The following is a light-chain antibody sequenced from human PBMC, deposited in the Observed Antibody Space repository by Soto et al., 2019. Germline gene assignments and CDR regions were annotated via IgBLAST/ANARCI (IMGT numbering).Light chain of an antibody. Sequence: QSALTQPASVSGSHGQSITISCTGTSSDVGSYNYVSWYQQHPGKAPKLMIYEVNNRPSGVSNRFSGSKSGNTASLTISGHQAEDAANYYCSSYTSISTRLFGGGTQLTVL. J-gene: IGLJ7*01. CDR2: EVN. CDR1: SSDVGSYNY. CDR3: SSYTSISTRL. V-gene: IGLV2-14*01.